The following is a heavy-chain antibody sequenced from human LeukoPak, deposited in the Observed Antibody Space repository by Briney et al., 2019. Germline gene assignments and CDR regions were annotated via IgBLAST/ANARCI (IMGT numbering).Heavy chain of an antibody. J-gene: IGHJ4*02. CDR1: GYIFTGYY. Sequence: ASVKVSCKASGYIFTGYYIHWVRQAPGQGLEWMGWINPNSGVARYAQKFQGRVTTTRDTSINTAYMEVSRLRSDDTAVYYRARGGNWQQLVEYYFDYWGQGTLVTVSS. D-gene: IGHD6-13*01. CDR2: INPNSGVA. CDR3: ARGGNWQQLVEYYFDY. V-gene: IGHV1-2*02.